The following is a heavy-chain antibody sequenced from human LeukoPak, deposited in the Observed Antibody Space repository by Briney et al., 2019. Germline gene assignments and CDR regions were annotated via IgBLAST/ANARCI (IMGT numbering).Heavy chain of an antibody. CDR2: INPSGGST. V-gene: IGHV1-46*01. CDR1: GYTFTSYY. J-gene: IGHJ6*02. CDR3: AREVMVATITHYYYGMDV. D-gene: IGHD5-12*01. Sequence: ASMKVSCKASGYTFTSYYMHWVRQAPGQGLEWMGIINPSGGSTSYAQKFQGRVTMTRDTSTSTVYMELSSLRSEDTAVYYCAREVMVATITHYYYGMDVWGQGTTVTVSS.